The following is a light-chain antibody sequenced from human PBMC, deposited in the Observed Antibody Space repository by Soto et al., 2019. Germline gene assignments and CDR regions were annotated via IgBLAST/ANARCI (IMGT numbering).Light chain of an antibody. J-gene: IGLJ1*01. CDR2: EVS. Sequence: QSALTQPPSASGSPGQSVTISCTGTSSDVGGYNYVSWYQQHPGKAPKLMIYEVSKRPSGVPDRFSASKSDNTASLTVSGLQAEDEADYYCSSYAGSNNYVFGTGTKLTVL. CDR1: SSDVGGYNY. V-gene: IGLV2-8*01. CDR3: SSYAGSNNYV.